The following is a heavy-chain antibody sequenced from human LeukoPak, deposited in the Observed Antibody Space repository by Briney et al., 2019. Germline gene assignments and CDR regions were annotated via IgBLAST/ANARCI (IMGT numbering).Heavy chain of an antibody. J-gene: IGHJ4*02. CDR3: ARENDYVWGSYRSHYFDY. CDR2: IWYDGSNK. D-gene: IGHD3-16*02. CDR1: GFTFSSYG. V-gene: IGHV3-33*01. Sequence: PGRSLRLSCAASGFTFSSYGMHWVRQAPGKGLEWVAVIWYDGSNKYYADSVKGRFTISRDNSKNTLYLQMNSLRAEDTAVYYCARENDYVWGSYRSHYFDYWGQGTLVTVSS.